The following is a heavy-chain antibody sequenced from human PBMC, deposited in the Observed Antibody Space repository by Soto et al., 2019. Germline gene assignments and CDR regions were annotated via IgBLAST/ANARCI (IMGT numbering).Heavy chain of an antibody. D-gene: IGHD2-15*01. V-gene: IGHV1-24*01. J-gene: IGHJ3*02. CDR2: FDPEDGET. CDR3: ATEVAGYDAFDI. CDR1: GYTLTELS. Sequence: RASVKVSCKVSGYTLTELSMHWVRQAPGKGLEWMGGFDPEDGETIYAQKFQGRVTMTEDTSTDTAYMELSSLRSEDTAVYYCATEVAGYDAFDIWGQGTMVTVSS.